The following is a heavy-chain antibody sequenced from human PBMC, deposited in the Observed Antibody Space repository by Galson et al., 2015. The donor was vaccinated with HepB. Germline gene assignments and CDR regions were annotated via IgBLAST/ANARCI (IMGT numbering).Heavy chain of an antibody. V-gene: IGHV3-15*01. D-gene: IGHD2-8*02. Sequence: LRLSCAASGFPFNNAWMTWVRQAPGRGLEWVGRIKSKTDGETTDYAAPVKGRFTISRDDSKNSLYLQMNSLKTEDTAVYYCTTDVYYSTYWSWLDPWGQGTLVTVSS. CDR3: TTDVYYSTYWSWLDP. J-gene: IGHJ5*02. CDR1: GFPFNNAW. CDR2: IKSKTDGETT.